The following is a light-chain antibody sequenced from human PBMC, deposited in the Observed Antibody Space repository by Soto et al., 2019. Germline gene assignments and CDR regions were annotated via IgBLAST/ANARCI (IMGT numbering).Light chain of an antibody. CDR2: GAS. Sequence: EIGMTQSPATLSLSPGESATLSCRASQSVSSHLAWYQQKPGQAPRLLIYGASTRATDIQARFSGSGSGTEFTLTISSLEPEDFAVYYCEHYGSSWTFGQGTKVDI. V-gene: IGKV3-15*01. J-gene: IGKJ1*01. CDR3: EHYGSSWT. CDR1: QSVSSH.